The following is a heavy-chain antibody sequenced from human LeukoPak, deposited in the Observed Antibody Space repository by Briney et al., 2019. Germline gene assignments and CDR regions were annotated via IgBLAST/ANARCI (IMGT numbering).Heavy chain of an antibody. Sequence: PSETLSLTCTVSGGSISSSSYYWGWIRQPPGKGLEWIGSIYYSGSTYYNPSLKSRVTISVDTSKNQFSLKLSSVTAADTAVYYCARDPMNGAVAGSFDYWGQGTLVTVSS. J-gene: IGHJ4*02. D-gene: IGHD6-19*01. CDR3: ARDPMNGAVAGSFDY. CDR1: GGSISSSSYY. CDR2: IYYSGST. V-gene: IGHV4-39*07.